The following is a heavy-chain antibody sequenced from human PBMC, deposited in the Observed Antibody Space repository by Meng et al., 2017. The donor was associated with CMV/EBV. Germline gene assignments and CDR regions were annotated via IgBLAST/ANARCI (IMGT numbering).Heavy chain of an antibody. CDR3: ARECVSDDVVVPAGIMGASGWFDP. J-gene: IGHJ5*01. Sequence: SETLSLTCAVYGGSFSGYYWSWIRQPPGKGLEWIGEINHSGSTNYNPSLKSRVTISVDTSKNQFFLRLRSVTAADTAVYFCARECVSDDVVVPAGIMGASGWFDPWGQGTLVTVSS. D-gene: IGHD2-2*02. V-gene: IGHV4-34*01. CDR2: INHSGST. CDR1: GGSFSGYY.